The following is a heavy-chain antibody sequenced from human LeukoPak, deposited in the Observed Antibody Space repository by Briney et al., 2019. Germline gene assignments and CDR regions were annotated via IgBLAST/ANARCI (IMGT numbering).Heavy chain of an antibody. CDR2: IYYSGST. Sequence: PSETLSLTCTVSGGSISSYYWSWIRQPPGKRLEWIGYIYYSGSTNYNPSLKSRVTISVDTSKNQFSLKLSSVTAADTAVYYCARERRNYFDYWGQGTLVTVSS. CDR1: GGSISSYY. J-gene: IGHJ4*02. CDR3: ARERRNYFDY. V-gene: IGHV4-59*01.